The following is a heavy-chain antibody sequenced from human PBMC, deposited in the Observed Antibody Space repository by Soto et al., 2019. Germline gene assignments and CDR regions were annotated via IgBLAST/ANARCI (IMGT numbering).Heavy chain of an antibody. CDR2: ISHDGAFK. D-gene: IGHD1-20*01. CDR3: AKDYGPKATYTYNTTPTDF. V-gene: IGHV3-30*18. CDR1: VFSFSSYG. Sequence: PVGSLRLSCASSVFSFSSYGMHWIRQSPGKWLEWVAVISHDGAFKDYADSVKGRFTISRDNSENTLFLEMNSLGPSDTAVYYCAKDYGPKATYTYNTTPTDFWGQGTRVNVSS. J-gene: IGHJ4*02.